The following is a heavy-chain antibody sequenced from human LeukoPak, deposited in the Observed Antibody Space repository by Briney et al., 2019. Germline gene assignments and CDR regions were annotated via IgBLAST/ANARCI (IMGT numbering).Heavy chain of an antibody. CDR3: ARNNVVFPDY. Sequence: SETLSPTCAVSGGSISSGGYSWSWIRQPPGKGLEWIGYIYHSGSTYYNPSLKSRVTISVDRSKNQFSLKLSSVTAADTAVYYCARNNVVFPDYWGQGTLVTVSS. D-gene: IGHD2-21*01. V-gene: IGHV4-30-2*01. CDR2: IYHSGST. J-gene: IGHJ4*02. CDR1: GGSISSGGYS.